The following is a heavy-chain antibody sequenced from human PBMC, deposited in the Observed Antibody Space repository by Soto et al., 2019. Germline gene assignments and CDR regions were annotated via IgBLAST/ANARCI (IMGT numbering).Heavy chain of an antibody. CDR3: AREVGYGDFSAALLA. CDR2: VISLVGTA. D-gene: IGHD4-17*01. CDR1: GGTFSSHS. Sequence: VQLMQSGAEVKKPGSSVKVSCKASGGTFSSHSINWVRQAPGQGLEWMGGVISLVGTANYAHNFKGRVTITADQSTSTAYMELNSLRSDDTAVYYCAREVGYGDFSAALLAWGQGTLVTVSS. J-gene: IGHJ5*02. V-gene: IGHV1-69*01.